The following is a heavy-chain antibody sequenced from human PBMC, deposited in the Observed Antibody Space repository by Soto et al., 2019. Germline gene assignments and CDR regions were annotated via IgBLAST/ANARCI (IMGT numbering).Heavy chain of an antibody. J-gene: IGHJ6*02. CDR3: AARRSGLYAMDV. D-gene: IGHD1-26*01. V-gene: IGHV1-58*01. Sequence: SVKVSCKASGFTFSTSAVQWVRQARGQRPEWMGWIVGGSGNTNYAQNSQERVTITRDMSTSTVYMELSSLRSDDTAVYFCAARRSGLYAMDVWGQGTTVTVSS. CDR2: IVGGSGNT. CDR1: GFTFSTSA.